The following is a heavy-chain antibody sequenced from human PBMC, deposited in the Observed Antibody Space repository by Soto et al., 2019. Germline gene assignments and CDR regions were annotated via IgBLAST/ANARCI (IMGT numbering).Heavy chain of an antibody. D-gene: IGHD6-19*01. Sequence: ESGGGLVQPGGSLRLSCAASGFTFSSYAMSWVRQAPGKGLEWVSAISGSGGSTYYADSVKGRFTISRDNSKNALYLQMNSLRAEDTAVYYCAESPYSSGWYDWYFDLWGRGTLVTVSS. V-gene: IGHV3-23*01. J-gene: IGHJ2*01. CDR1: GFTFSSYA. CDR2: ISGSGGST. CDR3: AESPYSSGWYDWYFDL.